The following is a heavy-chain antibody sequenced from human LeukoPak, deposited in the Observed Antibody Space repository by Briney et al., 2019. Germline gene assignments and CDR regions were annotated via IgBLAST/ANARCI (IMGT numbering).Heavy chain of an antibody. CDR2: INQDGIEK. CDR3: ARGFDGYYGYDI. CDR1: GFTFTTYW. J-gene: IGHJ3*02. V-gene: IGHV3-7*05. Sequence: GGSLRLSCAASGFTFTTYWMSWVRQAPGKGLEWVANINQDGIEKYYVASVKGRFTISRDNAKNSMYVQMNSLRAEDTAVYYCARGFDGYYGYDIWGQGTMVTVSS. D-gene: IGHD5-24*01.